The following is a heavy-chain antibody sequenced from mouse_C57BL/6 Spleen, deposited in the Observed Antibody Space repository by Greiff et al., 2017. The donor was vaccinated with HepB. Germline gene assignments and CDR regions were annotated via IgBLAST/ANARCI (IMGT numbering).Heavy chain of an antibody. CDR3: ARDPYYSNYGAMDY. CDR2: IDPANGNT. Sequence: VHVKQSVAELVRPGASVKLSCTASGFNIKNTYMHWVKQRPEQGLEWIGRIDPANGNTKYAPKFQGKATITADTSSNTAYLQLSSLTSEDTAIYYCARDPYYSNYGAMDYWGQGTSVTVSS. D-gene: IGHD2-5*01. V-gene: IGHV14-3*01. CDR1: GFNIKNTY. J-gene: IGHJ4*01.